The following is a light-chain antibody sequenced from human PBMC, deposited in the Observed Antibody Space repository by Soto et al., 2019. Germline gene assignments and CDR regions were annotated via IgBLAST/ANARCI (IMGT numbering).Light chain of an antibody. V-gene: IGLV2-23*01. CDR1: SSDIGSYNL. Sequence: QSALTQPASVSGSPGQSITISCTGTSSDIGSYNLVSWYQHHPGKAPKVIIFEGTKRPSGVSHRFSASRSANTASLTISGLQADDEADYYCCSYGGRTTDVFGTGTKLTVL. J-gene: IGLJ1*01. CDR2: EGT. CDR3: CSYGGRTTDV.